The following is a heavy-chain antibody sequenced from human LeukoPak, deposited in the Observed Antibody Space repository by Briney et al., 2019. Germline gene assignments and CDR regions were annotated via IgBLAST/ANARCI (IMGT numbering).Heavy chain of an antibody. D-gene: IGHD6-13*01. CDR3: ARDFLTGYSSSWYDY. V-gene: IGHV1-69*05. Sequence: ASVKVSCKASGGTFSSYTIIWVRQAPGQGLEWMGGIIPIFGTANYAQKFQGRVTITTDESTSTAYMELSSLRSEDTAVYYCARDFLTGYSSSWYDYWGQGTLVTVSS. J-gene: IGHJ4*02. CDR2: IIPIFGTA. CDR1: GGTFSSYT.